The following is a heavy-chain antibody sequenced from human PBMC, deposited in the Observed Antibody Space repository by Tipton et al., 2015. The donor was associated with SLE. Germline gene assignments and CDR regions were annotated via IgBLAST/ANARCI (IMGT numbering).Heavy chain of an antibody. CDR1: GDSISNDNYF. J-gene: IGHJ6*02. D-gene: IGHD3-3*01. V-gene: IGHV4-39*01. Sequence: TLSLTCTISGDSISNDNYFWGWIRQPPGKGLELIGNINYSGTTYYNPSLKTRVTISVDTSKIQFSLKLSSVTAADTAVYYCARGLLEWSEVWGQGTTVTVSS. CDR2: INYSGTT. CDR3: ARGLLEWSEV.